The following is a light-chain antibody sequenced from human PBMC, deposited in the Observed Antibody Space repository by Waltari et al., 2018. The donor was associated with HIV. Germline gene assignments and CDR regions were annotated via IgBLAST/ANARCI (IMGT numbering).Light chain of an antibody. Sequence: SYELTQPPSVSVSPGPTARIPCSGAALPTKSDYWYQQKSGQATVLVTYEDSKRPSGIPERFSGSSSGTMATLTISGAQVEDEADYYCYSTDSSGNHRVFGGGTKLTVL. J-gene: IGLJ3*02. V-gene: IGLV3-10*01. CDR1: ALPTKS. CDR2: EDS. CDR3: YSTDSSGNHRV.